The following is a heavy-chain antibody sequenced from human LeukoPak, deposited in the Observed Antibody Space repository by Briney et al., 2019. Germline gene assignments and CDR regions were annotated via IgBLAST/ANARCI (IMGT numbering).Heavy chain of an antibody. CDR3: AREAWIAATNY. CDR2: IKEDGSEK. Sequence: PGGSLRLSCAASAFTISTYWMSWVRQAPGKGLEWVADIKEDGSEKYYVDSVKGRFAISRDNAKNSLYLQMNSLRAEDTAVYYCAREAWIAATNYWGQETLVTVSS. D-gene: IGHD2-15*01. J-gene: IGHJ4*02. CDR1: AFTISTYW. V-gene: IGHV3-7*03.